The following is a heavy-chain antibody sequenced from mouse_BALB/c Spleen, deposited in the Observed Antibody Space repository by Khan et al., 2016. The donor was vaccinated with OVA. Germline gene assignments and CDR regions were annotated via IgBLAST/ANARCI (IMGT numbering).Heavy chain of an antibody. CDR2: IYWDDDK. V-gene: IGHV8-12*01. D-gene: IGHD1-1*02. CDR1: GFSLSSSGMG. Sequence: QVTLKESGPGILQPSQTLSLTCSFSGFSLSSSGMGVNWIRQPSGKGLEWLAHIYWDDDKRYNPSLKSRLTISRDTSRNQVFLKITSVDTADTATCESARSLWLLHYTMDYWGQGTSVTVSS. CDR3: ARSLWLLHYTMDY. J-gene: IGHJ4*01.